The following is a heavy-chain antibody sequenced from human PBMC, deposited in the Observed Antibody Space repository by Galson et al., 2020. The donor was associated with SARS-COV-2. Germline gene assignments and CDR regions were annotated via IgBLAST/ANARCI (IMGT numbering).Heavy chain of an antibody. CDR1: GGSFSGYF. J-gene: IGHJ4*02. D-gene: IGHD2-8*02. CDR3: ARGLDGTGRFNGWDY. V-gene: IGHV4-34*01. CDR2: VNYSGST. Sequence: SEPLSLTCTVYGGSFSGYFWSWIRQPPGKGLEWIGEVNYSGSTNYNPSLKSRVTISVDTSKNQFSLKLSSVTAADTAVYYCARGLDGTGRFNGWDYWGQGTLVTVSS.